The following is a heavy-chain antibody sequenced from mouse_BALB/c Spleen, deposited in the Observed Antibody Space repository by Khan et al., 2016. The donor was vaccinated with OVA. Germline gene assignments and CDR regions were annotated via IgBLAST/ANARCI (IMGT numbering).Heavy chain of an antibody. J-gene: IGHJ4*01. CDR2: IWGDGTT. D-gene: IGHD2-10*01. CDR3: ARAYYGNYREAMDY. V-gene: IGHV2-6-7*01. Sequence: VQLQESGPGLVAPSQSLSITCPVSGFSLTGYGVNWVRQPPGKGLEWLGMIWGDGTTDYNSALNSRLSISKDNSKSQVFLKMNSLQTDDTARYYCARAYYGNYREAMDYWGQGTSVTVSS. CDR1: GFSLTGYG.